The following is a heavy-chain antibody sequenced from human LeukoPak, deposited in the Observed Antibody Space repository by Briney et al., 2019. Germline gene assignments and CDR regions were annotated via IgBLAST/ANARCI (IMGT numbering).Heavy chain of an antibody. CDR2: INPNSGGT. J-gene: IGHJ3*02. CDR1: GYTFTGYY. V-gene: IGHV1-2*02. CDR3: AARDIVVVPAAMDLRDAFDI. D-gene: IGHD2-2*01. Sequence: ASVKVSCKASGYTFTGYYMHWVRQASGQGLEWMGWINPNSGGTNYAQKFQGRVTMTRDTSISTAYMELSRLRSDDTAVYYCAARDIVVVPAAMDLRDAFDIWGQGTMVTVSS.